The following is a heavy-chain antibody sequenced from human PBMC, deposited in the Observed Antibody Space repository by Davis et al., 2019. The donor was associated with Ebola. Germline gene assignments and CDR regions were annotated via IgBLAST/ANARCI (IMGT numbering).Heavy chain of an antibody. CDR3: ARDECSSTSCYAAYPFDL. J-gene: IGHJ3*01. Sequence: AASVKVSCKASGYTFTSYAISWVRQAPGQGLEWMGWISTHNGDTNYAKKVQGRVTMTTDTSTRTAYMELRSLRSDDTAVYYCARDECSSTSCYAAYPFDLWAQGTMVTVSS. CDR2: ISTHNGDT. V-gene: IGHV1-18*01. D-gene: IGHD2-2*01. CDR1: GYTFTSYA.